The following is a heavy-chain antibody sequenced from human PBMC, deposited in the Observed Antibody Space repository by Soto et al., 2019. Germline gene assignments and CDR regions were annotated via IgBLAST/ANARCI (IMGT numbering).Heavy chain of an antibody. Sequence: GGSVRLYCASSGLPLSSYCLHLGRQAPGKGLEWVAVISYDGSNKYYADSVKGRFTISRDNSNNTLYLQMNSLRAEDTAVYYCARVPDNWSNTAGFDPWGQGTLVPVSS. J-gene: IGHJ5*02. D-gene: IGHD1-20*01. V-gene: IGHV3-30*03. CDR2: ISYDGSNK. CDR3: ARVPDNWSNTAGFDP. CDR1: GLPLSSYC.